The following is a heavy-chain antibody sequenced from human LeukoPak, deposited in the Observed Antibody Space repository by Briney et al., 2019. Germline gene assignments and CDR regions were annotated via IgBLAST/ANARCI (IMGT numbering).Heavy chain of an antibody. J-gene: IGHJ4*02. CDR2: IYYSGST. CDR1: GGSISSGGYY. V-gene: IGHV4-39*07. CDR3: ARGLRYFDWGYFDY. Sequence: SETLSLTCTVSGGSISSGGYYWSWIRQPPGKGLEWIGSIYYSGSTYYNPSLKSRVTISVDTSKNQFSLKLSSVTAADTAVYYCARGLRYFDWGYFDYWGQGTLVTVSS. D-gene: IGHD3-9*01.